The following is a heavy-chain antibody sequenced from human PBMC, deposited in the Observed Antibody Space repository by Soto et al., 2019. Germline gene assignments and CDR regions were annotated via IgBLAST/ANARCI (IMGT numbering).Heavy chain of an antibody. CDR1: GFTFSSHG. D-gene: IGHD6-13*01. Sequence: PGGSLRLSCAASGFTFSSHGMHWVRQAPGKGLEWVAVIYSGGSTYYADSVKGRFTISRDNSKNTLYLPMNSLRAEDTAVYYCARDNSNHDAFDIWGQGTMVTVSS. CDR3: ARDNSNHDAFDI. J-gene: IGHJ3*02. V-gene: IGHV3-66*01. CDR2: IYSGGST.